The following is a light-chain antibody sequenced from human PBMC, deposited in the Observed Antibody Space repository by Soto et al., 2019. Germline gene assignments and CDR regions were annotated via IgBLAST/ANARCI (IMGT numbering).Light chain of an antibody. CDR1: SSNIGSNY. V-gene: IGLV1-47*02. CDR3: AAWDDSLSVL. CDR2: SNN. J-gene: IGLJ2*01. Sequence: QSVLTQTPSASGTPEHRVTISCSGSSSNIGSNYVYWYQQLPGTAPKLLIYSNNQRPSGVPDRFSGSKSGTSASLAISGLRSEDEADYYCAAWDDSLSVLFGGGTKQTVL.